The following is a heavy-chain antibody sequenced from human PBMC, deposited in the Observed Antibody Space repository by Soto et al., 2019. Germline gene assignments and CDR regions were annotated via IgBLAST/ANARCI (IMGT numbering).Heavy chain of an antibody. CDR2: IWYDGSNK. V-gene: IGHV3-33*01. Sequence: GGSLRLSCAASGFTFSSYGMHWVRQAPGKGLEWVAVIWYDGSNKYYADSVKGRFTISRDNSKNTLYLQMNSLRAEDTAVYYCARAPSDYGFYFQHWGQGTLVTVSS. CDR3: ARAPSDYGFYFQH. J-gene: IGHJ1*01. D-gene: IGHD4-17*01. CDR1: GFTFSSYG.